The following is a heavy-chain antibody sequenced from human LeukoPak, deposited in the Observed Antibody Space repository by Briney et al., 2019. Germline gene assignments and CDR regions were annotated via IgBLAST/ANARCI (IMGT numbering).Heavy chain of an antibody. CDR1: GGSISSYY. CDR3: ARQRNWGPFDY. J-gene: IGHJ4*02. D-gene: IGHD7-27*01. V-gene: IGHV4-59*01. CDR2: IYYSGST. Sequence: SQTLSLTCAVSGGSISSYYWSWIRLPPGKRLEWIGYIYYSGSTNYNPSLKSRVTISVDTSKNQFSLKLSSVTAADTAVYYCARQRNWGPFDYWGQGTLVTVSS.